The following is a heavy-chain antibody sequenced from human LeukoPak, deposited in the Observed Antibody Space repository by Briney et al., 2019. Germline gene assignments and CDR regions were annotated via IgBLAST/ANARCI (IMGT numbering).Heavy chain of an antibody. Sequence: GGSLRLSCVASGFTFTDYAMSWVRQAPGKGLEWVLGIRGDGLNTSYADSGRGRFTISRDNSKNTVYLQMNSLQGADTAVYYCAKKGGTHVDIVFLFDHWGQGTLVTVSS. CDR1: GFTFTDYA. CDR3: AKKGGTHVDIVFLFDH. J-gene: IGHJ4*02. CDR2: IRGDGLNT. D-gene: IGHD3-16*01. V-gene: IGHV3-23*01.